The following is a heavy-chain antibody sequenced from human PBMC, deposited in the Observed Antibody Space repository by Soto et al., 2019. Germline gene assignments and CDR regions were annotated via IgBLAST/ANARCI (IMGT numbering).Heavy chain of an antibody. D-gene: IGHD3-10*01. V-gene: IGHV4-59*01. J-gene: IGHJ6*02. Sequence: NPSETLSLTCTVSGGSISSYYWSWIRQPPGKGLEWIGYIYYSGSTNYNPSLKSRVTISVDTSKNQFSLKLSSVTAADTAVYYCARGSDDFYGMDVWGQGTTVTVSS. CDR2: IYYSGST. CDR3: ARGSDDFYGMDV. CDR1: GGSISSYY.